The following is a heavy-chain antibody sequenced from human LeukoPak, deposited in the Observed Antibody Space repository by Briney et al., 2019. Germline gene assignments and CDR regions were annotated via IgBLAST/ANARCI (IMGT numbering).Heavy chain of an antibody. CDR2: INPNSGGT. Sequence: ASVKVSCKASGYTFTGYYMHWVRQAPGQGLEWMGWINPNSGGTNYAQKFQGWVTITRDTSANTVHMELTSLGSEDTAVYYCVRGAVTAHFDYWGQGTLVIVSS. J-gene: IGHJ4*02. CDR1: GYTFTGYY. D-gene: IGHD2-21*02. V-gene: IGHV1-2*04. CDR3: VRGAVTAHFDY.